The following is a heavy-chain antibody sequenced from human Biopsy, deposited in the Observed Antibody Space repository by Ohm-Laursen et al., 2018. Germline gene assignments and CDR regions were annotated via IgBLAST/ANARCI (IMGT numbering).Heavy chain of an antibody. CDR3: ARGDVTGDNFGYRLFDY. J-gene: IGHJ4*02. V-gene: IGHV4-34*01. D-gene: IGHD5-18*01. CDR2: INHIGNT. Sequence: SETLSLTCAVSGGSFSGYYWTWIRQAPGKGLEWIAEINHIGNTNYNPSLKSRVTISVGTPKKQFSLKLSSVTAADTAVYYCARGDVTGDNFGYRLFDYWGRGTLVTVSS. CDR1: GGSFSGYY.